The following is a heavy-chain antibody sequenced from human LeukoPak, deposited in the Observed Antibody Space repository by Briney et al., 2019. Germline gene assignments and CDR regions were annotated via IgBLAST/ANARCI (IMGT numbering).Heavy chain of an antibody. D-gene: IGHD3-9*01. J-gene: IGHJ4*02. Sequence: AADKVSCKASGYNFIGYGITWVRQAPRRGREGMGWVRGYNLNTDSAQKLQGRISMTTKISTTTVHMELRSVRSDDTAVYYCARVHPPYDLFHAFDHGGRGTLVTVSS. CDR1: GYNFIGYG. CDR2: VRGYNLNT. V-gene: IGHV1-18*01. CDR3: ARVHPPYDLFHAFDH.